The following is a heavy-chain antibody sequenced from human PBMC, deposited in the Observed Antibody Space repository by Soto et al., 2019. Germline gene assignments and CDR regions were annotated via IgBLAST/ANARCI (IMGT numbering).Heavy chain of an antibody. V-gene: IGHV4-59*01. CDR1: DGTISSYY. CDR2: IYYSGST. J-gene: IGHJ5*02. Sequence: SVTLSVTWSVADGTISSYYWSWIRQPPGKGLEWIGYIYYSGSTNYNPSLKSRVTISVDTSKNQFSLKLSSVTAADTAAYYCARDRTMVRGINWFDPWGQGTLVTVSS. CDR3: ARDRTMVRGINWFDP. D-gene: IGHD3-10*01.